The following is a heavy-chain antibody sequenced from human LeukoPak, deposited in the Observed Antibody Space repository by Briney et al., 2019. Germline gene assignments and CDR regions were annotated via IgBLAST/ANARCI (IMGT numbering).Heavy chain of an antibody. CDR3: AEAGRDAFDI. J-gene: IGHJ3*02. CDR1: GGTFSSYA. CDR2: IIPIFGTA. Sequence: WASVRVSCKASGGTFSSYAISWVRQAPGQGLEWMGGIIPIFGTANYAQKFQGRVTTTADETTSTGYMELSGLRSEKTAVYSCAEAGRDAFDIWGQGTMVTVSS. V-gene: IGHV1-69*13. D-gene: IGHD6-13*01.